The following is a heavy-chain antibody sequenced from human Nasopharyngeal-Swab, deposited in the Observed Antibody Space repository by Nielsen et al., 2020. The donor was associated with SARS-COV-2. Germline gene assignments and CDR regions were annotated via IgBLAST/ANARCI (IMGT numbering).Heavy chain of an antibody. Sequence: GGPRRLSCAASGITSSSCASYWVRQAPAKGLEGVTFISYDGRNKYYADSVKGRFTISRDNSKNTLYLQMNRLRAEDTAVYYCARGRSDYVWGSYRHIGWFDPWGQGTLATVSS. J-gene: IGHJ5*02. D-gene: IGHD3-16*02. CDR2: ISYDGRNK. CDR1: GITSSSCA. CDR3: ARGRSDYVWGSYRHIGWFDP. V-gene: IGHV3-30*04.